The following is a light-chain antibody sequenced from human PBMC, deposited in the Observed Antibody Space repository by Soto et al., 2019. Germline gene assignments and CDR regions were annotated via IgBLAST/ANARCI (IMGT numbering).Light chain of an antibody. V-gene: IGKV3-11*01. J-gene: IGKJ2*01. CDR3: QQRGFWPRT. CDR2: DAS. Sequence: EIVLTQSPATLSLSPGERATVSCRASQSVSNNLAWYQHKPGQAPSLLIYDASNRATGIPPRFRGSGYGTDFTLTLSSLDPEDFAVYYCQQRGFWPRTFGQGTRLEIK. CDR1: QSVSNN.